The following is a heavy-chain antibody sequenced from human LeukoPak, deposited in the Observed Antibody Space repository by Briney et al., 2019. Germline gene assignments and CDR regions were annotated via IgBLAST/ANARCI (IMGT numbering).Heavy chain of an antibody. CDR2: IYWNDNK. CDR1: GFSLSRNTVG. Sequence: SGPTLVNPTQTLTLTCTFSGFSLSRNTVGVGWIRQPPGRALEWLASIYWNDNKRYRPSLRDRVTITKDTSKNQVVLTMTTMDPVDTATYYCAHRGVVREKYFLHWGQGTLVTVS. J-gene: IGHJ1*01. D-gene: IGHD3-10*01. V-gene: IGHV2-5*01. CDR3: AHRGVVREKYFLH.